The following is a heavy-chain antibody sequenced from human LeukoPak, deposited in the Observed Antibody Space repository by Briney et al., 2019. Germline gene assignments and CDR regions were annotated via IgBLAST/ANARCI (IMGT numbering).Heavy chain of an antibody. D-gene: IGHD1-26*01. CDR2: IYRTGIR. CDR3: ARAPSDWGATNWFDP. J-gene: IGHJ5*02. V-gene: IGHV4-59*02. Sequence: SETLSLTCTVSGGSVSAYYGNWIRQPPGKGLEWIGYIYRTGIRNYNPSLKSRVNISIDKSKNQFSLNLNSVTVADTAVYYCARAPSDWGATNWFDPWGQGTLVTVPS. CDR1: GGSVSAYY.